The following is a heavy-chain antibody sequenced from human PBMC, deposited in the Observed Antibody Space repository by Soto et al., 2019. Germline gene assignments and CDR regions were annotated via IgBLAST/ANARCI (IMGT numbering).Heavy chain of an antibody. J-gene: IGHJ4*02. CDR2: IYYSGST. CDR3: ARAGAAPPYYYDSSGQFDY. CDR1: GGSISSGGYY. V-gene: IGHV4-31*03. D-gene: IGHD3-22*01. Sequence: PSETLSLTCTVSGGSISSGGYYWSWIRQHPGKGLEWIGYIYYSGSTYHNPSLKSRVTISVDTSKNQFSLKLSSVTAADTAVYYCARAGAAPPYYYDSSGQFDYWGQGTLVTVSS.